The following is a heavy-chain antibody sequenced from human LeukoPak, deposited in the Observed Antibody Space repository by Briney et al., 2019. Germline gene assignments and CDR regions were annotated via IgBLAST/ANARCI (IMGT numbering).Heavy chain of an antibody. CDR3: ARDRGCSGGSCYPYYYYYMDV. V-gene: IGHV4-59*01. CDR2: IYYSGNT. CDR1: GGSISSYY. Sequence: SETLSLTCTVSGGSISSYYWTWIRQPPGKGVEWIGYIYYSGNTNYNPSLKSRVTISVDESKKKFSRKRSSVTAADTAVYYCARDRGCSGGSCYPYYYYYMDVWGKGTTVTISS. D-gene: IGHD2-15*01. J-gene: IGHJ6*03.